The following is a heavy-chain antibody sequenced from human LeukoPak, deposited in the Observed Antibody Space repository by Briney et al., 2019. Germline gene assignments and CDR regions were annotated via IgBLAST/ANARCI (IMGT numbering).Heavy chain of an antibody. D-gene: IGHD3-22*01. CDR2: ISGSGGST. V-gene: IGHV3-23*01. CDR1: GFTFNSYG. Sequence: GGSLRLSCTASGFTFNSYGMSWVRQAPGKGREYVSAISGSGGSTYYADAVKVRFTISRDNSKNALYLQMNNLRAEDTPVYYCAKDTLGDSSGYSAFGYWGKGTLVTVSS. J-gene: IGHJ4*02. CDR3: AKDTLGDSSGYSAFGY.